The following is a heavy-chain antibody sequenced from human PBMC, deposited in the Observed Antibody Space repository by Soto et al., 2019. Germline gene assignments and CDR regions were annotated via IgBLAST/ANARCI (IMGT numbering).Heavy chain of an antibody. CDR3: ATRYCSSTSCYLYFDY. D-gene: IGHD2-2*01. CDR2: IIPIFGTA. V-gene: IGHV1-69*13. Sequence: SVKVSCKASGGTFSSYAISWVRQAPGQGLEWMGGIIPIFGTANYAQKFQGRVTITADESTSTAYMELSSLRSEVTAVYYCATRYCSSTSCYLYFDYWGQGTLVIVSS. CDR1: GGTFSSYA. J-gene: IGHJ4*02.